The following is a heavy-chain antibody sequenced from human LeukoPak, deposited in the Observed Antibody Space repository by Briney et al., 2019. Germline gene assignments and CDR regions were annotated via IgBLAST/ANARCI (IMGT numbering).Heavy chain of an antibody. V-gene: IGHV3-30*01. D-gene: IGHD3-10*01. J-gene: IGHJ4*02. CDR3: ASAVPDY. CDR2: ISYDGSNK. Sequence: GGSLRLSCAASGFTFSSYAMHWVRQAPGKGLEWVAVISYDGSNKYCADSVKGRFTISRDNSKNTLYLQMNSLRAEDTAVYYCASAVPDYWGQGTLVTASS. CDR1: GFTFSSYA.